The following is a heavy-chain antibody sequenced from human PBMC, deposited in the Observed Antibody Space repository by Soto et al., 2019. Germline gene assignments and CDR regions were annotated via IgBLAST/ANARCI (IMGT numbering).Heavy chain of an antibody. V-gene: IGHV4-39*07. D-gene: IGHD6-19*01. CDR3: ARGGWKLFDY. CDR2: INYSGST. J-gene: IGHJ4*02. Sequence: PSETLSLTCTVSGGSIRSSSYYYWAWIRQPPGKGLKWIGSINYSGSTNYNPSLKSRVTISVDTSKNQFSLKLSSVTAADTAVYYCARGGWKLFDYWGQGTLVTVSS. CDR1: GGSIRSSSYYY.